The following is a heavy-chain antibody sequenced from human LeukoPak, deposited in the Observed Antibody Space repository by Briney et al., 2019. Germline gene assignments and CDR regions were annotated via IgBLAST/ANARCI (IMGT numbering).Heavy chain of an antibody. V-gene: IGHV1-18*01. CDR3: VREVDYDFWSGYLYYYYMDV. Sequence: ASVKVSCKASGYTFTSYGISWVRQAPGQGLEWMGWISAYNGNTNYAQKLQGRVTMTTDTSTSTAYMELRSLRSDDTAVYYCVREVDYDFWSGYLYYYYMDVWGKGTTVTVSS. J-gene: IGHJ6*03. CDR2: ISAYNGNT. D-gene: IGHD3-3*01. CDR1: GYTFTSYG.